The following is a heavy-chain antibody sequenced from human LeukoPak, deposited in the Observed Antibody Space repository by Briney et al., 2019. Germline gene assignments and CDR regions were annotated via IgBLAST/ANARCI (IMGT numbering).Heavy chain of an antibody. Sequence: SETLSLTCTVSGGSISSYYWSWIRQPAGKGLEWIGRIYTSGSTNYNPSLKSRVTMSVDTSKNQFSLKLSSVTAADTAVYYCARDGARGAAAAPLWYFDLWGRGTLVTVSS. CDR1: GGSISSYY. V-gene: IGHV4-4*07. CDR3: ARDGARGAAAAPLWYFDL. J-gene: IGHJ2*01. D-gene: IGHD6-13*01. CDR2: IYTSGST.